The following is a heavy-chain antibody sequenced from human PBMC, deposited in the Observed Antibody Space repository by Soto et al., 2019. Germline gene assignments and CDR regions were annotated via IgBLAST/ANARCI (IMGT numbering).Heavy chain of an antibody. CDR2: MNPNSGNT. D-gene: IGHD3-9*01. Sequence: ASVKVSCKASGYTFTSYDINWVRQATGQGLEWMGWMNPNSGNTGYAQKFQGRVTMTRNTSISTAYMELSSLRSEDTAVYYCARGYLNTYYDILTGYYNYYYYGMDVWGQGTTVTVS. CDR1: GYTFTSYD. CDR3: ARGYLNTYYDILTGYYNYYYYGMDV. V-gene: IGHV1-8*01. J-gene: IGHJ6*02.